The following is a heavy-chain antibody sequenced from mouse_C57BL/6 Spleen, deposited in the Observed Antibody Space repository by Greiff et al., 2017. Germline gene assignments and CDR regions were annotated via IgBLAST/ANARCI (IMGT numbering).Heavy chain of an antibody. D-gene: IGHD2-3*01. CDR2: IRLKSDNYAT. J-gene: IGHJ3*01. CDR3: TGGGLLAWFAY. V-gene: IGHV6-3*01. CDR1: GFTFSNYW. Sequence: EVKVIESGGGLVQPGGSMKLSCVASGFTFSNYWMNWVRQSPEKGLEWVAQIRLKSDNYATHYAESVKGRFTISRDDSKSSVYLQMNNLRAEDTGIYYCTGGGLLAWFAYWGQGTLVTVSA.